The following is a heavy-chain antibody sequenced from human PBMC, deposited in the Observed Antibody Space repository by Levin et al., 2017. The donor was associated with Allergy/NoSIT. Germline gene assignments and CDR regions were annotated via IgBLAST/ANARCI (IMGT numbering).Heavy chain of an antibody. CDR3: ASSGSYGFTYYFDY. V-gene: IGHV4-31*03. J-gene: IGHJ4*02. CDR1: GGSISSGGYY. CDR2: IYYSGST. Sequence: SETLSLTCTVSGGSISSGGYYWSWIRQHPGKGLEWIGYIYYSGSTYYNPSLKSRVTISVDTSKNQFSLKLSSVTAADTAVYYCASSGSYGFTYYFDYWGQGTLVTVSS. D-gene: IGHD5-18*01.